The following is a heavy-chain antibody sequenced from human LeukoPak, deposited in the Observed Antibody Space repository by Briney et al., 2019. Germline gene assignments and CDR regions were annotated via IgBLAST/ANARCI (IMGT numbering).Heavy chain of an antibody. CDR3: AREITTYYYDSSGSQGAFDI. V-gene: IGHV3-21*05. CDR1: GFTFSSYG. Sequence: GGSLRLSCAASGFTFSSYGMHWVRQAPGKGLEWVSYISSSSSYTNYADSVKGRFTISRDNAKNSLYLQMNSLRAEDTAVYYCAREITTYYYDSSGSQGAFDIWGQGTMVTVSS. J-gene: IGHJ3*02. CDR2: ISSSSSYT. D-gene: IGHD3-22*01.